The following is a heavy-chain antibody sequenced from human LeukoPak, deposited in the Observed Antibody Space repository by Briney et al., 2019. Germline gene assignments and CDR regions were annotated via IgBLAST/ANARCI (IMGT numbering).Heavy chain of an antibody. V-gene: IGHV4-39*01. CDR3: PRHDYGCVWGSYRRDAFDI. D-gene: IGHD3-16*02. Sequence: PSETLSLTCTVSGGSISSSSYYWGWIRQPPGKGLEWIGSIYYSGSTYYNPSLKSRVTISVDTSKNQFSLKLSSVTAADTAVYYCPRHDYGCVWGSYRRDAFDIWGQGTMVTVSS. J-gene: IGHJ3*02. CDR2: IYYSGST. CDR1: GGSISSSSYY.